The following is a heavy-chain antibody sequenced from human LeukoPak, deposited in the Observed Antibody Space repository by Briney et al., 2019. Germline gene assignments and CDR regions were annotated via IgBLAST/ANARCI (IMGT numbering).Heavy chain of an antibody. CDR2: IYYSGNT. D-gene: IGHD6-13*01. CDR1: GGSVSSGGYY. CDR3: ARVIAAAGTDY. J-gene: IGHJ4*02. Sequence: SETLSLTCTVSGGSVSSGGYYCSWIRQHPGKGLEWIGYIYYSGNTYYNPSLKSRVTISLDTSKNQFSLKLSSVTPADTAVYYCARVIAAAGTDYWGQGSLVTVSS. V-gene: IGHV4-31*03.